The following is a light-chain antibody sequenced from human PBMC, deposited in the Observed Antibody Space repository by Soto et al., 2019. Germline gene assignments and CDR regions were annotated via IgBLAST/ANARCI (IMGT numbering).Light chain of an antibody. J-gene: IGKJ5*01. V-gene: IGKV1-5*01. CDR2: DAS. CDR3: QQYKNWPL. Sequence: GDRVTITCRASQSISTWLAWYXQXPXXXPXXLIYDASSLESGVPSRFSGSASGTEFTLTISSLQPEDFASYYCQQYKNWPLFGQGTRLEI. CDR1: QSISTW.